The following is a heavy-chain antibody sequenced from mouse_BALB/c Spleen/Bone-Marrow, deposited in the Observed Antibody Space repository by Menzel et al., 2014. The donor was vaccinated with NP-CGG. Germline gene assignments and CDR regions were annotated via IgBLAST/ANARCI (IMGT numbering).Heavy chain of an antibody. CDR3: ARGNYYGNLDY. Sequence: EVQGVESGGGLVQPGGSLKLSCAASGFDFSRHWMSWVRQAPGKGLQWIGEINPDSRTINYAPSLKAKFIISRDNAKNTLYLQMSKVGSDDTALYYCARGNYYGNLDYWGQGTTLTVSS. D-gene: IGHD2-1*01. J-gene: IGHJ2*01. V-gene: IGHV4-1*02. CDR1: GFDFSRHW. CDR2: INPDSRTI.